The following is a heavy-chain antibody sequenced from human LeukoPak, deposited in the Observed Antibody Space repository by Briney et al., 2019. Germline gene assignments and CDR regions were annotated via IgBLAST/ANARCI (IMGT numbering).Heavy chain of an antibody. CDR1: GGTFSSYA. V-gene: IGHV1-69*13. D-gene: IGHD6-6*01. Sequence: VASVKVSCKASGGTFSSYAISWVRQAPGQGLEWMGGIIPIFGTANYAQKFQGRVTITADESTSTAYMELSSLRSEDTAVYYCVRDEGSSPLDYWGQGTLVTVSS. J-gene: IGHJ4*02. CDR2: IIPIFGTA. CDR3: VRDEGSSPLDY.